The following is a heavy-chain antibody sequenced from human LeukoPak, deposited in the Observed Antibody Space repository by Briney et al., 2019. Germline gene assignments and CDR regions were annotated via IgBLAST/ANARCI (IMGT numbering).Heavy chain of an antibody. V-gene: IGHV4-34*01. CDR2: INHSGST. CDR1: GGYFSGYY. Sequence: ESLSLTCAVYGGYFSGYYWSWIRQPPGKGLEWIGEINHSGSTNYNPSLKSRVTISVDTSKNQFSLKLSSVTAADTAVYYCARKTSGSYSRYWYFDLWGRGTLVTASS. CDR3: ARKTSGSYSRYWYFDL. J-gene: IGHJ2*01. D-gene: IGHD1-26*01.